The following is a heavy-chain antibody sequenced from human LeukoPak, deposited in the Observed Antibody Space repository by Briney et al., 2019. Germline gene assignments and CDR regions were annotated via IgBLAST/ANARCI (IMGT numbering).Heavy chain of an antibody. CDR2: INSDGSST. CDR3: AKDWRMEV. CDR1: GFTFSSYW. J-gene: IGHJ6*02. Sequence: GGSLRLSCAASGFTFSSYWMHWVRQGPVKGLVWVSRINSDGSSTSYADSVKGRFTISRENSKTTVYLQMDNLRAEDMAVYYCAKDWRMEVWGQGTTVTVSS. V-gene: IGHV3-74*01.